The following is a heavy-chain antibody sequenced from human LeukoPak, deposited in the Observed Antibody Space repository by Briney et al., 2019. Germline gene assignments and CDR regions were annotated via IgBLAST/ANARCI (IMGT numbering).Heavy chain of an antibody. D-gene: IGHD2-8*01. V-gene: IGHV1-2*02. CDR2: INPNSGGT. CDR1: GYTFTGYY. J-gene: IGHJ4*02. CDR3: ARASQPVYYFDY. Sequence: ASVKVSCKASGYTFTGYYMHWVRQAPGQGLERMGWINPNSGGTNYAQKFQGRVTMSRDTSISTAYMELSRLRSDDTAVYYCARASQPVYYFDYWGQGTLVTVSS.